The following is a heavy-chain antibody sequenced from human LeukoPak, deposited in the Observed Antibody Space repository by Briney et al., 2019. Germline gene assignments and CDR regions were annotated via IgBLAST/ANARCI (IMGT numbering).Heavy chain of an antibody. J-gene: IGHJ4*02. Sequence: PSETLSLTCTVSGVSISSYYWSWIRQPAGKGLEWIGRIYTGGSANYNPSLQSRVTMSVDTSKNQFSLKLSSVTAADTAVYYCASSNVSIDSSDWYGYWGQGTLVTVSS. D-gene: IGHD6-19*01. V-gene: IGHV4-4*07. CDR1: GVSISSYY. CDR3: ASSNVSIDSSDWYGY. CDR2: IYTGGSA.